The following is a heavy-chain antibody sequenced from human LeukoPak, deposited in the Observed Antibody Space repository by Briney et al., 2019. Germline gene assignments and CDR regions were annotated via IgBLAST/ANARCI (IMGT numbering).Heavy chain of an antibody. CDR2: INHSGST. Sequence: SETLSLTCTVSGGSISSGGYYWSWIRQPPGKGLEWIGEINHSGSTNYNPSLKSRVTISVDTSKNQFSLKLSSVTAADTAVYYCARSPLYDYVWGSYPRYSPVFAYFDYWGQGTLVTVSS. CDR3: ARSPLYDYVWGSYPRYSPVFAYFDY. J-gene: IGHJ4*02. V-gene: IGHV4-39*07. CDR1: GGSISSGGYY. D-gene: IGHD3-16*02.